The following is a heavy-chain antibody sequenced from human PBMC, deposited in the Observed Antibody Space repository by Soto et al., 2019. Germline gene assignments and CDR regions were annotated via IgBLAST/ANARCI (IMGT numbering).Heavy chain of an antibody. CDR1: GGSISSYY. J-gene: IGHJ4*02. CDR2: IYYSGST. V-gene: IGHV4-59*01. D-gene: IGHD3-10*01. CDR3: ARDNRFGELFY. Sequence: LSLTCTVSGGSISSYYWSWIRQPPGKGLEWIGYIYYSGSTNYNPSLKSRVTISVDTSKNQFSLKLSSVTAADTTVYYCARDNRFGELFYWGQGTLVTVSS.